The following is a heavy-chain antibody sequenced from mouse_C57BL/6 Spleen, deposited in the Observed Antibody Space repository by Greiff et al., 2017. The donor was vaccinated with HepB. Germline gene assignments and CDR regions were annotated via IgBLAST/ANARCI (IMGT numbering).Heavy chain of an antibody. CDR1: GYTFTDYE. Sequence: QVQLQQSGAELVRPGASVTLSCKASGYTFTDYEMHWVKQTPVHGLEWIGAIDPETGGTAYNQKFKGKAILTADKSSSTAYMELRSLTSEDSAVYYCTRRAVTVVAPDYFDYWGQGTTLTVSS. V-gene: IGHV1-15*01. CDR2: IDPETGGT. CDR3: TRRAVTVVAPDYFDY. D-gene: IGHD1-1*01. J-gene: IGHJ2*01.